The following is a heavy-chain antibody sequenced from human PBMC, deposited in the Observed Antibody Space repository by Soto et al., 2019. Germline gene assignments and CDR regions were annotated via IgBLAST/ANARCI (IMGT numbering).Heavy chain of an antibody. Sequence: GASVKVSCKVSGYTLTELSMHWVRQAPGKGLEWMGGFDPEDGETIYAQKFQGRVTMTEDTSTDTAYMELSSLRSEDTAVYYCARGWRYSSSWNHRGARDFDLWGRGTLVTVSS. D-gene: IGHD6-13*01. J-gene: IGHJ2*01. CDR3: ARGWRYSSSWNHRGARDFDL. CDR2: FDPEDGET. CDR1: GYTLTELS. V-gene: IGHV1-24*01.